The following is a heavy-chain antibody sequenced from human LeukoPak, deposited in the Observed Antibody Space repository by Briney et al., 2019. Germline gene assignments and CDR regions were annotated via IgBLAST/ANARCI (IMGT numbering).Heavy chain of an antibody. V-gene: IGHV4-34*01. CDR2: INHSGST. J-gene: IGHJ3*02. CDR1: GGSFSDYY. Sequence: PSETLSLTCAVYGGSFSDYYWGWIRQPPGKGLEWIGEINHSGSTNYNPSLKSRVTISVDTSKNQFSLKLSSVTAADTAVYYCASWYPRFGAFDIWGQGTMVTVSS. CDR3: ASWYPRFGAFDI. D-gene: IGHD3-3*01.